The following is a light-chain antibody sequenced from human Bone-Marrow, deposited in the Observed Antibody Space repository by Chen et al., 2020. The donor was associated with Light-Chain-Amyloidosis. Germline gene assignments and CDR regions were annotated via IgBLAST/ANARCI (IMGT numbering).Light chain of an antibody. Sequence: SYVLTRPSSVSVAPGQTATIACGGNNIGSTSVHWYQQTPGQAPLLVVYDDSDRPSGIPERLSGSNAGNTATLTISRGEAGDEADYYCQVWDRSSDRPVFGGGTKLTVL. V-gene: IGLV3-21*02. J-gene: IGLJ3*02. CDR2: DDS. CDR1: NIGSTS. CDR3: QVWDRSSDRPV.